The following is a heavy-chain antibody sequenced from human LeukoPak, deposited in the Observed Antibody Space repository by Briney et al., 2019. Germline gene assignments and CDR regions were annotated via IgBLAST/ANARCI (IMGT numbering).Heavy chain of an antibody. CDR2: ISGSGGST. V-gene: IGHV3-23*01. D-gene: IGHD3-10*01. Sequence: GGSLRLSCAASGFTFSSYAMSWVRQAPGKGLEWVSAISGSGGSTYYADSVKGRFTISRDNPKNTLYLQMNSLRAEDTAVYYCAKEDLWFGEIPSYYYGMDVWGQGTTVTVSS. CDR3: AKEDLWFGEIPSYYYGMDV. J-gene: IGHJ6*02. CDR1: GFTFSSYA.